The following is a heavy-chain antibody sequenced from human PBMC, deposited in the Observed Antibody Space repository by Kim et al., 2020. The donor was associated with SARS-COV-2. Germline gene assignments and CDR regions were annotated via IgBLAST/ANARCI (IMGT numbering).Heavy chain of an antibody. Sequence: SGPTLVNPTQTLTLTCTFSGFSLSTSGVGVGWIRQPPGKALEWLALIYWDDDKRYSPSLKSRLTITKDTSKNQVVLTMTNMDPVDTATYYCAHRRSSIAAAGTNWFDPWGQGTLVTVSS. CDR3: AHRRSSIAAAGTNWFDP. V-gene: IGHV2-5*02. D-gene: IGHD6-13*01. CDR2: IYWDDDK. CDR1: GFSLSTSGVG. J-gene: IGHJ5*02.